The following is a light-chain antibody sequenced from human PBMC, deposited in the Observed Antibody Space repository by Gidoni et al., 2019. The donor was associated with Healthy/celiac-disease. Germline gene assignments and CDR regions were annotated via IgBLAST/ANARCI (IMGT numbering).Light chain of an antibody. CDR2: RDS. CDR3: QVWDSSTVV. V-gene: IGLV3-9*01. Sequence: SYELTQPLSVSVALGQTARITGGGNNIGSKNVHWYQQKPGQAPVLVIYRDSNRPAGIPGRFTGSNSGNTATLTISRAQAGDEADYYCQVWDSSTVVFGGGTKLPVL. CDR1: NIGSKN. J-gene: IGLJ2*01.